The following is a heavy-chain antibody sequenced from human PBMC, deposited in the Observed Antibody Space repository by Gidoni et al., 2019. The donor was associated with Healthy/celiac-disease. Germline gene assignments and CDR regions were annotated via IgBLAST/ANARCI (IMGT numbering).Heavy chain of an antibody. V-gene: IGHV4-59*01. CDR1: GGSISGYY. D-gene: IGHD3-3*01. J-gene: IGHJ6*02. CDR2: IYYSGST. Sequence: QVQLQESGPGLVKPSETLSLTCPVSGGSISGYYWSWIRQPPGKGLEWIGYIYYSGSTNYNPSLKSRVTISVDTSKNQFSLKLSSVTAADTAVYYCARDHLGYYDFWSGYSVWGQGTTVTVSS. CDR3: ARDHLGYYDFWSGYSV.